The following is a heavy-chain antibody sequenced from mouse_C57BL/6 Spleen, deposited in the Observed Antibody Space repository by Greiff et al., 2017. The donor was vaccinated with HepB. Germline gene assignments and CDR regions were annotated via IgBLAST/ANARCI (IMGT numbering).Heavy chain of an antibody. D-gene: IGHD2-3*01. CDR2: IWSDGST. CDR3: ARQGGLLRYAMDY. CDR1: GFSLTSYG. J-gene: IGHJ4*01. Sequence: VQLQQSGPGLVAPSQRLSITCTVSGFSLTSYGVHWVRQPPGKGLEWLVVIWSDGSTTYNSALKSRLSISKDNSKGQVFLKMNSLQTDDTAMYYCARQGGLLRYAMDYWGQGTSVTVSS. V-gene: IGHV2-6-1*01.